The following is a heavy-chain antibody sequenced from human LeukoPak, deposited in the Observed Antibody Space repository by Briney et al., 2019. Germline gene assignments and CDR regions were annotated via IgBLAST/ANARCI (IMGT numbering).Heavy chain of an antibody. Sequence: SETLSLTCAVYGGSFSGYYWSWIRQPPGKGLEWIGEINHSGSTNYNPSLKSRVTISVDTSKNQFSLKLSSVTAADTAVYYCARRDSSGWVKYFQHWGQGTLVTVSS. V-gene: IGHV4-34*01. CDR1: GGSFSGYY. CDR2: INHSGST. CDR3: ARRDSSGWVKYFQH. D-gene: IGHD6-19*01. J-gene: IGHJ1*01.